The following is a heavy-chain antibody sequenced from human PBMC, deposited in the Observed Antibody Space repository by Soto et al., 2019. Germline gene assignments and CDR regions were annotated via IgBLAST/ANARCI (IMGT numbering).Heavy chain of an antibody. D-gene: IGHD6-19*01. CDR3: AGEESIAVAGPFGTFRWFDT. J-gene: IGHJ5*02. Sequence: PAHTLSLTCAISGDSVSSNSAAWNWIRQSPSRGLEWLGRTYYRSKWYNDYAVSVKSRITINPDTSKNQFSLQLNSVTPEDTAVNSCAGEESIAVAGPFGTFRWFDTWGQGTLVRVS. CDR2: TYYRSKWYN. CDR1: GDSVSSNSAA. V-gene: IGHV6-1*01.